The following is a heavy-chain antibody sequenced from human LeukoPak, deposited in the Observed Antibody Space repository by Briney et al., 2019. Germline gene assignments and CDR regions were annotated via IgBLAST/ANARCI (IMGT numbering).Heavy chain of an antibody. V-gene: IGHV3-30*02. CDR2: IWYDGSNK. J-gene: IGHJ6*02. Sequence: GGSLRLSCAASGFTFSSYGMHWVRQAPGKGLEWVAFIWYDGSNKYYADSVKGRFTISRDNSKNTLYLQMNSLRAEDTAVYYCAKDLAGGSSSGWLGRMNYYYGMDVWGQGTTVTVSS. CDR3: AKDLAGGSSSGWLGRMNYYYGMDV. CDR1: GFTFSSYG. D-gene: IGHD6-19*01.